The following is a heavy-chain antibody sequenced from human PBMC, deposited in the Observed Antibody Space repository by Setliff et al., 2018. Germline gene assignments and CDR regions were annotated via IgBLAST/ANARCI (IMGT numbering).Heavy chain of an antibody. V-gene: IGHV4-38-2*02. J-gene: IGHJ4*02. D-gene: IGHD2-8*02. CDR3: TVYNTGSSKDHY. CDR2: IYHSGNT. CDR1: GDSISSTYH. Sequence: PSETLSLTCNVSGDSISSTYHWGWIRQSPGKGLEWIGTIYHSGNTNYNPSLKSRVTISVDTSKNQFSLKLSSVTAADTALYYCTVYNTGSSKDHYWGQGTPVTVSS.